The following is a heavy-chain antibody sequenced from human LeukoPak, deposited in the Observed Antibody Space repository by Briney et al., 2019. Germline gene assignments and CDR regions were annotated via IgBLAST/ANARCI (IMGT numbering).Heavy chain of an antibody. D-gene: IGHD3-3*01. CDR2: ISAYNGNT. Sequence: ASVKVSCKASGYTFTSYGISWVRQAPGQGLEWMGWISAYNGNTNYAQKLQGRVTMTTDTSTSTAYMELRSLRSDDTAVYYCARDLRSYYDFWSGYYSNGHFDYWGQGTLVTVSS. J-gene: IGHJ4*02. V-gene: IGHV1-18*01. CDR1: GYTFTSYG. CDR3: ARDLRSYYDFWSGYYSNGHFDY.